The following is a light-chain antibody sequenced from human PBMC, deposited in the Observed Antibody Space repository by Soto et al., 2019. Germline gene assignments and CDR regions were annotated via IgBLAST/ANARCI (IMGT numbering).Light chain of an antibody. J-gene: IGKJ5*01. CDR3: QQCHATPLT. Sequence: IAVTQSPASLAASLGDRVTITCRASQTIGTYVNWYRQKSGAAPELLIFGAKTLQSGVPSRFSGSGYGTDFTLTITTLQPEDVGIYYCQQCHATPLTFGQGTGLEIK. V-gene: IGKV1-39*01. CDR2: GAK. CDR1: QTIGTY.